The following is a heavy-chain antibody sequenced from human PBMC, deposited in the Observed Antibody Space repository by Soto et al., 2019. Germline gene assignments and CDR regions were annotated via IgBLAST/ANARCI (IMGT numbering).Heavy chain of an antibody. D-gene: IGHD3-22*01. J-gene: IGHJ5*02. CDR1: GGSISSSSYY. CDR2: IYYSGST. Sequence: SETLSLTCTVSGGSISSSSYYWGWIRQPPGKGLEWIGSIYYSGSTYYNPSLKSRVTISVDTSKNQFSLKLSSVTAADTAVYYCARGDIEDSSGLSPWGQGTLVTVSS. V-gene: IGHV4-39*01. CDR3: ARGDIEDSSGLSP.